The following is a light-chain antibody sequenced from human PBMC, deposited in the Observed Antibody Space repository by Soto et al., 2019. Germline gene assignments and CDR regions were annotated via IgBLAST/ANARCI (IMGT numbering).Light chain of an antibody. V-gene: IGKV3-20*01. Sequence: EIVWTQSPGTLSLSPGERATLSCRASQSVSSSYLAWYQQKPGQAPRLLIYGASSRATGIPDRLSGSGSGTDFTLTISRLEPEDSAVYYCQQYGSSWTFGQGTKVDIK. CDR3: QQYGSSWT. J-gene: IGKJ1*01. CDR2: GAS. CDR1: QSVSSSY.